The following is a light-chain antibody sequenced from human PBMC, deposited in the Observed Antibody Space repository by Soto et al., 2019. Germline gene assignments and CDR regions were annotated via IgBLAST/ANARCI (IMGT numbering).Light chain of an antibody. CDR2: LEGSGSY. J-gene: IGLJ2*01. CDR1: SGHSSYI. CDR3: ETWDSNILV. V-gene: IGLV4-60*02. Sequence: QAVVTQSSSASASLGSSVKLTCTLSSGHSSYIIAWHQQQPAKAPRYLMKLEGSGSYNKGSGVPDRFSGSSSGADRYLTISNLQFEDEADYYCETWDSNILVFGGGTKLTVL.